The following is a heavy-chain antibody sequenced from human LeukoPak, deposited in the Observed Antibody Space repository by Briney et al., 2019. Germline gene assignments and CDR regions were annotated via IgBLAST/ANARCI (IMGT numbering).Heavy chain of an antibody. V-gene: IGHV1-2*02. CDR1: GYTFTGYY. Sequence: GASVKVSCKASGYTFTGYYMHCVRQPPGQGLEWMGWINPNSGGTNYAQKFQGRVTMTRDTSISTAYMEVSRLRPDDTDVYYCARGPLGSSSSGYYYYMDVWGKGTTVTVSS. CDR2: INPNSGGT. CDR3: ARGPLGSSSSGYYYYMDV. D-gene: IGHD6-6*01. J-gene: IGHJ6*03.